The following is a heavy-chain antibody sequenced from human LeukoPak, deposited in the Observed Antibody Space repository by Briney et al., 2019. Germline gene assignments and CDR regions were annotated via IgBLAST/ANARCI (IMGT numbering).Heavy chain of an antibody. Sequence: PGGSLRLSCAASGFTFSSYAMSWVRQAPGKGLEWVSAISGSGGSTYYADSVKGRFTISRDNSKNTLYLQMNSLRAEDTAVYYCVKGFYGDYGRLFDYWGQGTLVTVSS. CDR3: VKGFYGDYGRLFDY. CDR1: GFTFSSYA. J-gene: IGHJ4*02. CDR2: ISGSGGST. V-gene: IGHV3-23*01. D-gene: IGHD4-17*01.